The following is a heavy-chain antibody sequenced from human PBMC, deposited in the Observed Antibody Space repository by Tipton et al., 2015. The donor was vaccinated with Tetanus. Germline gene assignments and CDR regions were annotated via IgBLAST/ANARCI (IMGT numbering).Heavy chain of an antibody. Sequence: SLRLSCGASGFTVSTYYMSWVRQAPGKGLEWVSTIYTAGSTYYADSVKGRFTISRDNSKNTLYLQMNSLRAEDTAVYYCAREKMLVDVFDVWGQGTMVTVSS. D-gene: IGHD3-10*02. CDR3: AREKMLVDVFDV. J-gene: IGHJ3*01. CDR1: GFTVSTYY. V-gene: IGHV3-53*01. CDR2: IYTAGST.